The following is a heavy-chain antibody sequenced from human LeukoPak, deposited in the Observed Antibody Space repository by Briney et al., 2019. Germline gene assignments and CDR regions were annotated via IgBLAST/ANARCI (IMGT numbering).Heavy chain of an antibody. J-gene: IGHJ5*02. CDR2: IYYSGST. CDR1: GGSISSGDYY. CDR3: ARERFTYCSSTSCQGDNWFDP. D-gene: IGHD2-2*01. V-gene: IGHV4-30-4*01. Sequence: PSETLSLTCTVSGGSISSGDYYWSWIRQPPGKGLEWIGYIYYSGSTYYNPSLKSRVTISVDTSKNQFSLKLGSVTAADTAVYYCARERFTYCSSTSCQGDNWFDPWGQGTLVTVSS.